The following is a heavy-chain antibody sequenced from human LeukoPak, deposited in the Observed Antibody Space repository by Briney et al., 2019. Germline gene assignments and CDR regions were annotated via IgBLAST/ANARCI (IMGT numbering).Heavy chain of an antibody. J-gene: IGHJ4*02. Sequence: GGSLRLSCAASGFTVSSNYMSWVRQAPGKGLEWVSSIYSGGSTYYADSVKGRFTISRDKSKNTLYLQMNSLRAEDTAVYYCASHGGNHKYYFDYWGQGTLVTVSS. D-gene: IGHD1-14*01. CDR1: GFTVSSNY. V-gene: IGHV3-53*01. CDR3: ASHGGNHKYYFDY. CDR2: IYSGGST.